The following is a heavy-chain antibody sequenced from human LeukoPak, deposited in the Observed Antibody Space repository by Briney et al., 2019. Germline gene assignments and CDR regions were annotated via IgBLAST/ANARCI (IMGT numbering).Heavy chain of an antibody. J-gene: IGHJ6*03. V-gene: IGHV4-59*01. CDR1: GGSISSYY. D-gene: IGHD3-3*01. Sequence: SETLSLTCTVSGGSISSYYWSWIRQPPGKGLEWIGYIYYSGSTNYNPSLKSRVTISVDTSKNQFSLTLSSVTAADTAVYYCARTRFLEWSITNYYMDVWGKGTTVTVSS. CDR3: ARTRFLEWSITNYYMDV. CDR2: IYYSGST.